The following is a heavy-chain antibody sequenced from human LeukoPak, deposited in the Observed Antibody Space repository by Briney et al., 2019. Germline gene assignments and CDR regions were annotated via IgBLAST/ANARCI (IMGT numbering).Heavy chain of an antibody. V-gene: IGHV5-51*01. J-gene: IGHJ5*02. CDR1: GYSFTSYW. CDR3: ATNLGLYYDFWSGYDNWFDP. D-gene: IGHD3-3*01. CDR2: IYPGEPDT. Sequence: GGALEISGKGSGYSFTSYWIGGVRQMPGKGLEGMGIIYPGEPDTRYSPSFQGQVTISADKSISTASLQWSSLKASDTAMYYCATNLGLYYDFWSGYDNWFDPWGQGTLVTVSS.